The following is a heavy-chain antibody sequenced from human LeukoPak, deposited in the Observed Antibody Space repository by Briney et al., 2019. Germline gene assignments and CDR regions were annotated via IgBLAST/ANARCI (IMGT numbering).Heavy chain of an antibody. CDR2: IIPIFGTA. Sequence: SVKVSCKASGGTFSSYAISWVRQAPGQGLEWMGGIIPIFGTANYAQKFQGRVTIPADESTSTAYMELSSLRSEDTAVYYCARGNVLTGYHKYFQHWGQGTLVTVSS. CDR1: GGTFSSYA. CDR3: ARGNVLTGYHKYFQH. D-gene: IGHD3-9*01. J-gene: IGHJ1*01. V-gene: IGHV1-69*01.